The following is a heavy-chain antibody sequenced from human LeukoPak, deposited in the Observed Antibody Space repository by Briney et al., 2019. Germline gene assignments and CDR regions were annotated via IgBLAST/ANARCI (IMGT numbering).Heavy chain of an antibody. CDR3: ARADFWSGYYHFDY. D-gene: IGHD3-3*01. Sequence: GGSLRLSCAASGFTFSSYSINWVRQAPGKGLEWVSVIYSGGSTYYADSVKGRFTISRDNSKNTLYLQMNSLRAEDTAVYYCARADFWSGYYHFDYWGQGTLVTVSS. V-gene: IGHV3-66*01. J-gene: IGHJ4*02. CDR1: GFTFSSYS. CDR2: IYSGGST.